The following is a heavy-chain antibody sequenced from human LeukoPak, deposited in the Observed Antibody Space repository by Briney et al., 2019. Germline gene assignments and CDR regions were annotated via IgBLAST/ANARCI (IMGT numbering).Heavy chain of an antibody. V-gene: IGHV1-46*01. D-gene: IGHD3-16*01. CDR3: AKLATSDTGETY. Sequence: ASVKVSCKASGYTFTSFYMHWVRQAPGQGLEWMGIINPGGDSTTYAQNFQGRVTMTRDTSTSTVYMELRSLRSEDTAIYYCAKLATSDTGETYWGQGTLVTVSS. CDR2: INPGGDST. J-gene: IGHJ4*02. CDR1: GYTFTSFY.